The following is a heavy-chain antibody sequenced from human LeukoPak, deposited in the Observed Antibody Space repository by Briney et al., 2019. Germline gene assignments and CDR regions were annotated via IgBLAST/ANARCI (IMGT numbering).Heavy chain of an antibody. D-gene: IGHD1-1*01. CDR2: ISGSGGST. CDR1: GFTFSSYA. CDR3: AKGNWRYLDY. Sequence: GGSLRLSCSASGFTFSSYAMHWVRQAPGKGLEWVSAISGSGGSTYYADSVKGRFTISRDNSKNTLYLQMNSLGADDTAVYYCAKGNWRYLDYWGQGTLVTVSS. J-gene: IGHJ4*02. V-gene: IGHV3-23*01.